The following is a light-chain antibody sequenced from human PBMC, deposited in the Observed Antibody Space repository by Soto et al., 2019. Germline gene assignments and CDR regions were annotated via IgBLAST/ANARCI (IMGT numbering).Light chain of an antibody. V-gene: IGLV2-14*01. CDR3: SSFTRSITYV. CDR1: SSDVGGYNS. J-gene: IGLJ1*01. CDR2: DVT. Sequence: QSALTQPSSVSGSPGQSITISCTGTSSDVGGYNSVSWYRQDPVKAPKLMIYDVTNRPSGVSNRFSGSKSGNTAYLTISGLQAEDEADYYCSSFTRSITYVFGTGTKVNVL.